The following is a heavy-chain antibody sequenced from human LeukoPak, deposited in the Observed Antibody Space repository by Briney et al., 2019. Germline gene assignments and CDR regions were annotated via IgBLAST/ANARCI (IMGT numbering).Heavy chain of an antibody. D-gene: IGHD3-10*01. CDR1: GFTFSNAW. CDR2: IKNKADGGTT. Sequence: GGSLRLSCAASGFTFSNAWMSWVRQAPGKGLEWVGRIKNKADGGTTGYAAPVKGRFTISRDDSKNTLYLQMNSLKTEDTAVYYCTTVSGRNWGQGTMVTVSS. CDR3: TTVSGRN. J-gene: IGHJ3*01. V-gene: IGHV3-15*01.